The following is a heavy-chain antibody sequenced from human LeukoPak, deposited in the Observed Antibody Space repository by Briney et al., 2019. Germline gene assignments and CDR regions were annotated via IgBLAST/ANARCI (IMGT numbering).Heavy chain of an antibody. D-gene: IGHD4-23*01. CDR1: GGSISSGDYY. CDR3: ARDLLNEGNHLDY. CDR2: IYYSGST. V-gene: IGHV4-30-4*01. J-gene: IGHJ4*02. Sequence: SQTLSLTCTVSGGSISSGDYYWSWIRQPPGKGLEWIGYIYYSGSTYYNPSLKSRVTISVDTSKNQFSLKLSSVTAADTAVYHCARDLLNEGNHLDYWGQGTLVTVSS.